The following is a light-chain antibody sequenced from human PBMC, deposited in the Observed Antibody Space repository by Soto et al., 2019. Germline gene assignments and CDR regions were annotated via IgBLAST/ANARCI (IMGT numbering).Light chain of an antibody. CDR1: SSNIGSNT. CDR2: SNN. V-gene: IGLV1-44*01. CDR3: AAWDDSLNGVV. Sequence: QSVLTQSPSASGTPGQRVTISCSGSSSNIGSNTVNWYQQFPGTAPKLLIYSNNQRPSGVPDRFSGSKSGTSASLAISGLQSEDEADYYCAAWDDSLNGVVFGGGTQLTVL. J-gene: IGLJ2*01.